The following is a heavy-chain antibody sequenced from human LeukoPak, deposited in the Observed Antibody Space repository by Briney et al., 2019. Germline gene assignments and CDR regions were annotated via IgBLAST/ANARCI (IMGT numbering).Heavy chain of an antibody. CDR2: INHSGST. D-gene: IGHD6-13*01. V-gene: IGHV4-34*01. Sequence: KPSETLSLTCAVYGGSFSGYYWSWIRQPPGKGLEWIGEINHSGSTNYNPSLKSRVTISVDTSKNQFSLKLSSVTAADTAVYYCARGFSADNFDYWGQGTLVTVSS. J-gene: IGHJ4*02. CDR1: GGSFSGYY. CDR3: ARGFSADNFDY.